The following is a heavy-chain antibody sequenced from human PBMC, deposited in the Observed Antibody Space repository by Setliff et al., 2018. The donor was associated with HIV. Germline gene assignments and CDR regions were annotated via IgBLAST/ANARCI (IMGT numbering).Heavy chain of an antibody. D-gene: IGHD3-3*02. Sequence: PGGSLRLSCAASGFTFSNNWMAWVRLAPGKGLEWVANIKQDGSVKNYVDSVTGRFTISRDNARNTVYLQLNSLRVEDTAVYYCAKQLSPHFYSYMDVWGNGTTVTVSS. V-gene: IGHV3-7*02. CDR1: GFTFSNNW. J-gene: IGHJ6*03. CDR3: AKQLSPHFYSYMDV. CDR2: IKQDGSVK.